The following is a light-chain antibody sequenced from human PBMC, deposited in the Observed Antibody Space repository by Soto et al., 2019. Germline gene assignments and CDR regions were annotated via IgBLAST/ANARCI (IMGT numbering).Light chain of an antibody. CDR2: KAS. CDR3: QQYNSYSWT. V-gene: IGKV1-5*03. Sequence: DIQMTQFPSTLSASVGDRVTITCRASQSLNNWLAWYQQKPGNAPKLLIYKASNLESGVPSRFSGSGSGTEFTLTNSSLQPDDLSTYYCQQYNSYSWTFGQGTKVEIK. CDR1: QSLNNW. J-gene: IGKJ1*01.